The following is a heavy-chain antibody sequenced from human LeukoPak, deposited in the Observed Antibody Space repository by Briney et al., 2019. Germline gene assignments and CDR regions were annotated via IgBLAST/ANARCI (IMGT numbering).Heavy chain of an antibody. CDR3: AKRPSDYGDYVSYFDY. J-gene: IGHJ4*02. Sequence: GGSLRLSCAASGFSFISYGMHWVRQAPGKGLEWVGVISDDGRRKDYADSVKGRFTISRDNSKDTLYLQMNSLRAEDTAVYYCAKRPSDYGDYVSYFDYWGQGTLVIVSS. CDR1: GFSFISYG. CDR2: ISDDGRRK. D-gene: IGHD4-17*01. V-gene: IGHV3-30*18.